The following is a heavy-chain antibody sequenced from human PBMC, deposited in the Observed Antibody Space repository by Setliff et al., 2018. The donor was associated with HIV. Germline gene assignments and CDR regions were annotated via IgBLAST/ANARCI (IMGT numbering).Heavy chain of an antibody. J-gene: IGHJ4*02. CDR1: GYRFTGFA. V-gene: IGHV1-3*01. CDR2: INAGTGNT. Sequence: ASVKVSCKASGYRFTGFAIHWVRQAPGQRFEWMGWINAGTGNTKYSQKFQDRVTISRDIHANTAYMELSSLRSEDTAVYYCARGGKIAAAGGIFDYWGQGTLVTVSS. D-gene: IGHD6-13*01. CDR3: ARGGKIAAAGGIFDY.